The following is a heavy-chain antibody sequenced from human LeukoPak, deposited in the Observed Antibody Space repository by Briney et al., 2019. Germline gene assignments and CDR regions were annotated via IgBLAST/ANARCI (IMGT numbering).Heavy chain of an antibody. Sequence: GESLKISCKGSGYSFTSYWIGWVRQMPGKGLEWMGIIYPGDSDTRYSASFQGQVTISADRSISTAYLQWSSLKASDTAMYYCARQLKEVVVAANDAFDIWGQGTMVTVSS. J-gene: IGHJ3*02. CDR1: GYSFTSYW. D-gene: IGHD2-15*01. V-gene: IGHV5-51*01. CDR3: ARQLKEVVVAANDAFDI. CDR2: IYPGDSDT.